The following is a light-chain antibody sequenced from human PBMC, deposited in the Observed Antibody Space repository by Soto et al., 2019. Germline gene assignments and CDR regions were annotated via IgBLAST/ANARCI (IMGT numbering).Light chain of an antibody. CDR1: QTIGRNY. J-gene: IGKJ1*01. Sequence: EIVLTQSPGTLSLSPGETATLSCRASQTIGRNYLAWYQQKPGQAPRLLIFGTSTRATGIPDRFSGSGSGTDFTLTISRLEPEDFAVYHCQQYDTSPWTFGQGTKVDIK. CDR2: GTS. V-gene: IGKV3-20*01. CDR3: QQYDTSPWT.